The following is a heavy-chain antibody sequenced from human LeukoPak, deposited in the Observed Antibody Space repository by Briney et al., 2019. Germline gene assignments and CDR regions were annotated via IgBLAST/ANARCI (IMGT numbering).Heavy chain of an antibody. D-gene: IGHD3-3*01. V-gene: IGHV3-30*18. J-gene: IGHJ4*02. CDR3: AKDLGYYDFWSGYYFDC. CDR2: ISYDGSNK. Sequence: GGSLRLSCAASGFTFSSYGMHWVRQAPGKGLEWVAVISYDGSNKYYADSVKGRFTISRDNSKNTLYLQMNSLRAEDTAVYYCAKDLGYYDFWSGYYFDCWGQGTLVTVSS. CDR1: GFTFSSYG.